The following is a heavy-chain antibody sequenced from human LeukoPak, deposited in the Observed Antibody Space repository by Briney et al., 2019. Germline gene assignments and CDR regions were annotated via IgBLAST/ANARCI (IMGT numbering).Heavy chain of an antibody. CDR3: ARGPPVGADDFYYYGLDV. J-gene: IGHJ6*02. D-gene: IGHD3-16*01. Sequence: SETLSLTCAVSGGSISTGGYHWSWIRQPPGKGLEWIGFIDHSGRTYYNPSLKSRVTISLFRSKNQFSLRLSSVTAADTAVYFCARGPPVGADDFYYYGLDVWGQGTTVTVSS. CDR2: IDHSGRT. CDR1: GGSISTGGYH. V-gene: IGHV4-30-2*01.